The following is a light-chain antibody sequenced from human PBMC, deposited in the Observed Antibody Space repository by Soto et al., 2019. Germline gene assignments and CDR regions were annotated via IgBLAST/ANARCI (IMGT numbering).Light chain of an antibody. CDR3: QQYNSWLYT. CDR1: QSVSSN. Sequence: EMVMTQSPATLSVSPGERATLSCRASQSVSSNLAWYQQKPGQAPRLLIYGASTRATGIPARFSGSGSGTEFTLTISSLQSEDFAVYYCQQYNSWLYTFGQGTKVEIK. J-gene: IGKJ2*01. V-gene: IGKV3-15*01. CDR2: GAS.